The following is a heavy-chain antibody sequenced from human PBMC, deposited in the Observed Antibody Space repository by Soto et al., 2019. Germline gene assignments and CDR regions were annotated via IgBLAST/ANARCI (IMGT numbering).Heavy chain of an antibody. D-gene: IGHD2-15*01. CDR3: VRHGRSGVSSYSGWFDP. Sequence: GESLKISCEASGYSFANYWIGWVRQMPGKGLELMGIIYPIESDARYSPSLQGQGIISADKSINTAYLQWSSLRASDTAIYYCVRHGRSGVSSYSGWFDPWGQGTLVTVSS. V-gene: IGHV5-51*01. J-gene: IGHJ5*02. CDR1: GYSFANYW. CDR2: IYPIESDA.